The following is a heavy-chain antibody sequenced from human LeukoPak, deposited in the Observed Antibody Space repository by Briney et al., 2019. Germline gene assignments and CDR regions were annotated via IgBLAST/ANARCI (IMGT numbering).Heavy chain of an antibody. J-gene: IGHJ4*02. CDR1: GGTFSSYA. CDR2: IIPIFGTA. Sequence: SVKVSCKASGGTFSSYAISWVRQAPGQGLEWMGGIIPIFGTANYAQKFQGRVTITADESTSTAYMELSGLRSEDTAVYYCAWGRFLEWLPDYWGQGTLVTVSS. D-gene: IGHD3-3*01. V-gene: IGHV1-69*01. CDR3: AWGRFLEWLPDY.